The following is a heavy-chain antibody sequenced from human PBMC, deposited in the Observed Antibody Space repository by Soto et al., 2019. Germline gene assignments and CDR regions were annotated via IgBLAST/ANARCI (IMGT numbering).Heavy chain of an antibody. CDR3: ARRYCSRADCYSDS. CDR1: GYTFFSFW. V-gene: IGHV5-10-1*01. CDR2: IDPGDSSA. D-gene: IGHD2-2*01. Sequence: SLKISCHGSGYTFFSFWIVWVRQVPGKGLEWVGRIDPGDSSATYSPTFQGHVTISADRSTRSAYLQWRSLRASDTAIYFCARRYCSRADCYSDSWGQGSLVTVSS. J-gene: IGHJ4*02.